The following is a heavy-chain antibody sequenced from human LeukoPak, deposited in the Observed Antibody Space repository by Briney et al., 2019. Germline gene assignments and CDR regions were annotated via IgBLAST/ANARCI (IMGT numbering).Heavy chain of an antibody. J-gene: IGHJ4*02. CDR1: GFTFSDYY. Sequence: GGSLRLSCAASGFTFSDYYMSWIRQAPGKGLEWVSYISYSGSSISYADSVKGRFTISRDNAKHSLYLQMNSLRAEDTAVYYCARDRLYGPPDYWGQGTLVTVSS. CDR3: ARDRLYGPPDY. V-gene: IGHV3-11*04. CDR2: ISYSGSSI. D-gene: IGHD4-17*01.